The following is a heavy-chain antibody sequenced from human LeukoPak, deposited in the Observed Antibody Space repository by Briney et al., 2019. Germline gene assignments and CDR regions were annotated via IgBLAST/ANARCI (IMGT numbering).Heavy chain of an antibody. D-gene: IGHD3-10*01. CDR1: GFTFSSYA. V-gene: IGHV3-23*01. Sequence: GGSLRLSCAASGFTFSSYAMSWIRQSPGKGLEWVSAISGSGGSAYYADSVKGRFTIASDNSKNSLYLQMHSLRAEDTAVYYGANVGYGSVSYYGFVDYWGQGTLVTVSS. J-gene: IGHJ4*02. CDR3: ANVGYGSVSYYGFVDY. CDR2: ISGSGGSA.